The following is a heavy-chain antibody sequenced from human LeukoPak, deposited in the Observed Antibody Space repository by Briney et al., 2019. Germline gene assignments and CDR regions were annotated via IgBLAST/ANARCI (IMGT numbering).Heavy chain of an antibody. D-gene: IGHD4-17*01. CDR3: ARLSTMTTVTNLDY. CDR2: ISGSGGST. CDR1: GFTFSSYA. Sequence: GGSLRLSCAASGFTFSSYAMSWVRQAPGKGLEWVSAISGSGGSTYYADSVKGRFTISRDNSKNTLYLQMNSLRAEDTAVYYCARLSTMTTVTNLDYWGQGTLVTVSS. V-gene: IGHV3-23*01. J-gene: IGHJ4*02.